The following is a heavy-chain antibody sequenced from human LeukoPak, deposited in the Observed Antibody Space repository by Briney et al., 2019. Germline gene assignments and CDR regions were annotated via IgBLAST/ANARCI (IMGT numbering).Heavy chain of an antibody. CDR1: GGSFSGYY. V-gene: IGHV4-34*01. CDR2: INHRGST. Sequence: SETLSLTCAVYGGSFSGYYWSWIRQPPAKGLEWIGEINHRGSTNYNPSLKSRVTISVDTSKNQFSLKLSSVTAADTAVYYCARGLRQLVRSWHYWGQGTLVTVSS. D-gene: IGHD6-6*01. CDR3: ARGLRQLVRSWHY. J-gene: IGHJ4*02.